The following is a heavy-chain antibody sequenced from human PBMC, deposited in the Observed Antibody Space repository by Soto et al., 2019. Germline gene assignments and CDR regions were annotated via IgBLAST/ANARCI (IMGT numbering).Heavy chain of an antibody. CDR2: ISAYNGNT. Sequence: ASVKVSCKASGYTFTSYGISWVRQAPGQGLEWMGWISAYNGNTNYAQKLQGRVTMTTDTSTSTAYMELRSLRSDDTAVYYCARGPPYDGNYGDALDIWGQGTTVTVS. V-gene: IGHV1-18*04. J-gene: IGHJ3*02. CDR1: GYTFTSYG. CDR3: ARGPPYDGNYGDALDI. D-gene: IGHD4-4*01.